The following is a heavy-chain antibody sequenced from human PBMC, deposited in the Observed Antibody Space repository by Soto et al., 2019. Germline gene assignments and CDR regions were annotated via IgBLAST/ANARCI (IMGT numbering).Heavy chain of an antibody. CDR2: INPSGGST. J-gene: IGHJ6*02. V-gene: IGHV1-46*01. D-gene: IGHD1-1*01. Sequence: ASVKVSCKASGYTFPSYYMHWVRQAPGQGLEWMGIINPSGGSTSYAQKFQGRVTMTRDTSTSTVYMELSSLRSEDTAVYYCARGLERRGLVGYYYYGMDVWGQGTTVTVSS. CDR3: ARGLERRGLVGYYYYGMDV. CDR1: GYTFPSYY.